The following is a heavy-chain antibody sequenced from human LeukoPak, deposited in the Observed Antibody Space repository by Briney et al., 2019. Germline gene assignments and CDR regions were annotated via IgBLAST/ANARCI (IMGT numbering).Heavy chain of an antibody. CDR3: ARGRSLRMAALKY. CDR2: INHSGST. D-gene: IGHD6-13*01. J-gene: IGHJ4*02. V-gene: IGHV4-34*01. CDR1: GGSFSGYY. Sequence: SETLSLTCAVYGGSFSGYYWSWIRQPPGKGLEWIGEINHSGSTNYNPSLKSRVTISVDTSKNQFSLKLSSVTAADTAVYYCARGRSLRMAALKYWGQGTLVTVSS.